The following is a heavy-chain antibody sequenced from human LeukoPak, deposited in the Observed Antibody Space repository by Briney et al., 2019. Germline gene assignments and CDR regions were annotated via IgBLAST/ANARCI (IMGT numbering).Heavy chain of an antibody. V-gene: IGHV3-11*01. CDR1: GFTFSDYY. D-gene: IGHD3-22*01. Sequence: PGGSLRLSSAASGFTFSDYYMSWIRQAPGKGLEWVSYISSSGSTIYYADSVKGRFTISRDNAKNSLYLQMNSLRAEDTAVYYCARDFRYYDSSGYPTGPVDYWGQGTLVTVSS. J-gene: IGHJ4*02. CDR3: ARDFRYYDSSGYPTGPVDY. CDR2: ISSSGSTI.